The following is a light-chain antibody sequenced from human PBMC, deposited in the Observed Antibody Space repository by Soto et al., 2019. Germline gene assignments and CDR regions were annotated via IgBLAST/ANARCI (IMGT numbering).Light chain of an antibody. CDR1: XXVSSSY. V-gene: IGKV3-20*01. J-gene: IGKJ5*01. CDR3: QQYGSSPPIT. CDR2: GAS. Sequence: EIVLTQSPGTXXXXXXXXXXXSXRAXXXVSSSYLAWYQQKPGQAPRLLIYGASSRATGIPDRFSGSGSGTDITLTISRLEPEDFAVYYCQQYGSSPPITXGQGTRLEIK.